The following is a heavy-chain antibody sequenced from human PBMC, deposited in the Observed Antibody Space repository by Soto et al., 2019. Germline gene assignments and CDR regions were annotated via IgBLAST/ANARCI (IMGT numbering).Heavy chain of an antibody. Sequence: EVQLVESGGGLVQPGGSLKLSCAASGFSFSDSAMHWVRQASGKGLEWVGRIGSKGQNYATTYAASVKGRFIISTDASKNTAHLQMNSLKTEDTAVYFCTKYSGTSSAPAALGQGTLVTVSS. CDR3: TKYSGTSSAPAA. J-gene: IGHJ5*02. CDR2: IGSKGQNYAT. CDR1: GFSFSDSA. V-gene: IGHV3-73*02. D-gene: IGHD1-26*01.